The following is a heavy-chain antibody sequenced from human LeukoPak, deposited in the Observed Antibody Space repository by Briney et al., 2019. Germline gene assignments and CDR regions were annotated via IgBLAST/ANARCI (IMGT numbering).Heavy chain of an antibody. CDR1: GYSFTSYW. V-gene: IGHV5-51*01. Sequence: GESLKICCKGSGYSFTSYWIGWVRQAPGKGVGWMGIIYPGDADTRYSPSFQGQVTISADKSISTAYLQWSSLKASDTAMYYCERHGYDYDSSEDYWGQGTLVTVSS. CDR3: ERHGYDYDSSEDY. CDR2: IYPGDADT. J-gene: IGHJ4*02. D-gene: IGHD3-22*01.